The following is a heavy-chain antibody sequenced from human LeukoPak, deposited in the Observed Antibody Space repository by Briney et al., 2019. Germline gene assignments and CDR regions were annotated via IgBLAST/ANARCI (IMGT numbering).Heavy chain of an antibody. J-gene: IGHJ4*02. V-gene: IGHV3-30*02. D-gene: IGHD2-2*01. CDR1: GFTFSSYG. Sequence: GGSLRLSCAASGFTFSSYGMHRVRQAPGKGLEWVAFIRYDGSNKYYADSVKGRFTISRDNSKNTLYLQMNSLRAEDTAVYYCAKLGSIVVVPAARGGDYWGQGTLVTVSS. CDR2: IRYDGSNK. CDR3: AKLGSIVVVPAARGGDY.